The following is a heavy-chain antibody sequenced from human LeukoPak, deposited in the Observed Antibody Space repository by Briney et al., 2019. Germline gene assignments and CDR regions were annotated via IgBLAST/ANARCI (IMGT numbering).Heavy chain of an antibody. J-gene: IGHJ6*03. Sequence: KPSETLSLTCTVSGGSISSSSYYWGWIRQPPGKGLEWIGSIYYSGSTYYNPSLKSRVTISVDTSKNQFSLKLSSVTAADTAVYYCARALYCSSTSCYPYYYYYYMDVWGKGTTDTVSS. D-gene: IGHD2-2*01. CDR3: ARALYCSSTSCYPYYYYYYMDV. CDR2: IYYSGST. CDR1: GGSISSSSYY. V-gene: IGHV4-39*01.